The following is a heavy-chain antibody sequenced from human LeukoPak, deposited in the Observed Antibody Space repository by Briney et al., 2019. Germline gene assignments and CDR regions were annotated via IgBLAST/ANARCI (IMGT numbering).Heavy chain of an antibody. V-gene: IGHV3-64*02. J-gene: IGHJ4*02. CDR1: GFTFYNYA. CDR2: IGGNGDTS. D-gene: IGHD5-18*01. CDR3: ATRHEYSYPY. Sequence: PSGGSLRLSCAASGFTFYNYAMHWVRQAPGKGLEYVSAIGGNGDTSYYADSVKGRFTISRDNSKNTVYLQLGSLRTEDMAVYYCATRHEYSYPYWGQGTLVTVSS.